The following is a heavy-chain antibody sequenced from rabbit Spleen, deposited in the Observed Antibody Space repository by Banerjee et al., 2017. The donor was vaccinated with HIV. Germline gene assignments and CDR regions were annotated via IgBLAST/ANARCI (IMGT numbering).Heavy chain of an antibody. CDR2: IYIGSSGFT. Sequence: QSLEESGGDLVKPGASLTLNCTASGVYFSCSYYLCWVRPAPGKGLEWIACIYIGSSGFTYFATWAKGRFTISKTSSTTVTRQMTRLTAADTATYCCARDTSTSFSSYGMDLWGPGTLVTVS. CDR1: GVYFSCSYY. CDR3: ARDTSTSFSSYGMDL. J-gene: IGHJ6*01. D-gene: IGHD1-1*01. V-gene: IGHV1S40*01.